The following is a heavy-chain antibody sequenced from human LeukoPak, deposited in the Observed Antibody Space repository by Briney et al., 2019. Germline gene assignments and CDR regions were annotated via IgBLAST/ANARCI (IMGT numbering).Heavy chain of an antibody. CDR1: GGTFSSYA. CDR2: IIPIFGTA. V-gene: IGHV1-69*05. J-gene: IGHJ5*02. D-gene: IGHD3-10*01. CDR3: ARDYDYYGSGSYFFDP. Sequence: AASVKVSFKASGGTFSSYAISWVRQAPGQGLEWMGGIIPIFGTANYAQKFQGRVTITTDESTSTAYMELSSLRSEDTAVYYCARDYDYYGSGSYFFDPWGQGTLVTVSS.